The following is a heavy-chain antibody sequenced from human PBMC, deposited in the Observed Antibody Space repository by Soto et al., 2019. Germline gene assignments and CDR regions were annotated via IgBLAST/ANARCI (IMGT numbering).Heavy chain of an antibody. D-gene: IGHD3-22*01. CDR1: GGSISSGGYY. CDR3: ARSPHTMKRQKVFDY. J-gene: IGHJ4*02. Sequence: PSETLSLTCIVSGGSISSGGYYWSWIRQQPGKGLEWIGYIYYSGSTYSNPSLKSRVTISVDTSKNQFSLKLSSVTAADTAVYYCARSPHTMKRQKVFDYWGQGTLVTVSS. V-gene: IGHV4-31*03. CDR2: IYYSGST.